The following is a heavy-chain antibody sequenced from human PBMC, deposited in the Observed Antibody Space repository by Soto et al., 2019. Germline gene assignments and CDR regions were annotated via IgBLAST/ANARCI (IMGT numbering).Heavy chain of an antibody. J-gene: IGHJ4*02. CDR2: INHSGST. D-gene: IGHD3-22*01. V-gene: IGHV4-4*02. CDR1: GDSVTSDNW. Sequence: SETLSLTCAVSGDSVTSDNWWNWIRQPPGKGLEWIGEINHSGSTNYNPSLKSRVTISVDTSKNQFSLKLSSVTAADTAVYYCARFSKYYDSSGYYRSSRGLAYWGQGTLVTVSS. CDR3: ARFSKYYDSSGYYRSSRGLAY.